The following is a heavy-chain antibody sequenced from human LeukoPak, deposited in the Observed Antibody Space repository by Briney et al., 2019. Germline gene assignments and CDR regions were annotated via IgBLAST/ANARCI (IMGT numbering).Heavy chain of an antibody. Sequence: PRGSPRLSCAASGFTFDDYGMSWVRQAPGKGLEWVSGINWNGGSTGYADSVKGRFAISRDNAKNSLYLQMNSLRAEDTALYYCARGLGAAAGIYYDYGMDVWGQGTRVTVSS. CDR1: GFTFDDYG. CDR3: ARGLGAAAGIYYDYGMDV. J-gene: IGHJ6*02. CDR2: INWNGGST. V-gene: IGHV3-20*04. D-gene: IGHD6-13*01.